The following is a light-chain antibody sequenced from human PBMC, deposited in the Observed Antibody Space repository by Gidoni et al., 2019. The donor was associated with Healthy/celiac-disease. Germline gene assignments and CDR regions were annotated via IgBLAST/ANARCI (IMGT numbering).Light chain of an antibody. Sequence: DIQMTQSPSSLSASVGDRVTITCRASQSISSYLNWYQQKPGKAPKLLIYAASSLQSGVPSRFSGSRSGTDFTLTISNLQPEDFATYYCQQSYSTPFTFGPGTKVDIK. CDR3: QQSYSTPFT. CDR2: AAS. V-gene: IGKV1-39*01. J-gene: IGKJ3*01. CDR1: QSISSY.